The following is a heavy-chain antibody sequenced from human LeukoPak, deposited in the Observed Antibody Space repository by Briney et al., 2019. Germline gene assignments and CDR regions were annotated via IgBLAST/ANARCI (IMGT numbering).Heavy chain of an antibody. CDR2: ISAYNGNT. J-gene: IGHJ4*02. V-gene: IGHV1-18*01. CDR1: GYRFTSYG. Sequence: RASVKVSCKASGYRFTSYGISWVRQAPGQGLEWMGWISAYNGNTNSAQNLQARVTMTTDSSTSTAYMELRSLRSDDTAVYYCARTYSKYFSSSEFDSWGQGTLVTVSS. CDR3: ARTYSKYFSSSEFDS. D-gene: IGHD2/OR15-2a*01.